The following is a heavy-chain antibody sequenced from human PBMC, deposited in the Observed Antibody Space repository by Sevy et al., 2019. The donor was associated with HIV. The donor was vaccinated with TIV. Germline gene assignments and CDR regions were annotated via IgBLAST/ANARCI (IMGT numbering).Heavy chain of an antibody. J-gene: IGHJ4*01. V-gene: IGHV3-9*01. CDR1: GFTFDDYA. D-gene: IGHD2-8*01. CDR3: ATDRDDGYCTNGVCFNFDN. CDR2: ISWNSGSI. Sequence: GGFLRLSCAASGFTFDDYAMHWVRQAPGKGLEWVSGISWNSGSIDYADSVKGRFTISRDNAKNSLYLQMKSLRADDTALYYCATDRDDGYCTNGVCFNFDNWGQGTLVTVSS.